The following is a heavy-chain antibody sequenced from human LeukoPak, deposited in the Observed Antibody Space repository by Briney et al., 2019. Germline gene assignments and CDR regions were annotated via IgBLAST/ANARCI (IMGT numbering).Heavy chain of an antibody. J-gene: IGHJ5*02. V-gene: IGHV4-38-2*02. CDR3: ARVGGGYYGSGSSQYNWFDP. CDR2: MYHSGST. CDR1: GYSISTGYY. D-gene: IGHD3-10*01. Sequence: PSETLSLTCIVSGYSISTGYYWAWIRQPPGKGLEWIGSMYHSGSTYYNPSLKSRVTISVDTSKNQFSLKLNSVTAADTAVYYCARVGGGYYGSGSSQYNWFDPWGQGTLVTVSP.